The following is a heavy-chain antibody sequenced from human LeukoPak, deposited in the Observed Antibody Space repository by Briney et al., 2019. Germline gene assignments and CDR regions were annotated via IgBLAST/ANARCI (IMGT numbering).Heavy chain of an antibody. CDR2: ISSSGSTI. CDR3: ARDDEAYWYFDL. J-gene: IGHJ2*01. V-gene: IGHV3-48*03. Sequence: GGSLRLSRAASGFTFSSYEMNWVRQAPGKGLEWVSYISSSGSTIYYADSVKGRFTISRDNAKNSLYLQMSSLRAEDTAVYYCARDDEAYWYFDLWGRGTLVTVSS. CDR1: GFTFSSYE.